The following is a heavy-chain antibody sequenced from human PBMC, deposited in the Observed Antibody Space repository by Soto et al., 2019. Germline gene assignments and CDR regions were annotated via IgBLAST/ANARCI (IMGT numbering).Heavy chain of an antibody. V-gene: IGHV4-59*12. CDR3: ARGPPTQFSHHCFDS. CDR1: GGSISSYY. D-gene: IGHD4-17*01. Sequence: SETLSLTCTVSGGSISSYYWSWIRQPPGKGLEWIGYIYYSGSTYYNPSLKSRVTISIDKSENQFSLNLNSVTAADTAVYYCARGPPTQFSHHCFDSWGQGTLVTVSS. J-gene: IGHJ5*01. CDR2: IYYSGST.